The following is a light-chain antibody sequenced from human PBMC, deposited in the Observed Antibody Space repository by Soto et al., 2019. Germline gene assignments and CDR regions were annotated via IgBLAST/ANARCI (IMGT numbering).Light chain of an antibody. CDR2: GAS. CDR3: QQRNVWPPVT. V-gene: IGKV3-11*01. CDR1: QGVSRK. J-gene: IGKJ5*01. Sequence: DIVMTQSPPTLSVAPGERVTFSCRASQGVSRKLAWYQHKPGQAPRLLISGASTGATGIPARFSGSGSGTEFTLTISSLEPEDSAVYYCQQRNVWPPVTFGQGTRLEIK.